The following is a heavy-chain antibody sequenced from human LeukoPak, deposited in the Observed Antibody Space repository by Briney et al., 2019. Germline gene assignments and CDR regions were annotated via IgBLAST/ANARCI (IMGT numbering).Heavy chain of an antibody. D-gene: IGHD3-10*01. CDR1: GGSISSYY. J-gene: IGHJ4*02. CDR2: IYYSGST. V-gene: IGHV4-59*01. Sequence: SETLSLTCTVSGGSISSYYWSWIRQPPGKGLEWIGYIYYSGSTNYNPSLKSRVTISVDTSKNQFSLKLSSVTVADTAVYYCARAGGSGRRTPFFDYWGQGTLVTVSS. CDR3: ARAGGSGRRTPFFDY.